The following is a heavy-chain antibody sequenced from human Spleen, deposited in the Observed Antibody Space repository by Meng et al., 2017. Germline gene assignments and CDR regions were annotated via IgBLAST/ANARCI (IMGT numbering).Heavy chain of an antibody. CDR3: ARDISGSIEDRPYWYFDL. J-gene: IGHJ2*01. V-gene: IGHV3-21*01. D-gene: IGHD6-6*01. CDR1: GFPFSSYS. CDR2: ISSSSGYI. Sequence: EVPLVESGGGLVKPGGSLRLSCAGFGFPFSSYSMNWVRQAPGKGLEWVSSISSSSGYIYYADSVNGRVTISRDNAKNSLSLLMNSLRAEDTAVYYCARDISGSIEDRPYWYFDLWGRGTLVTVSS.